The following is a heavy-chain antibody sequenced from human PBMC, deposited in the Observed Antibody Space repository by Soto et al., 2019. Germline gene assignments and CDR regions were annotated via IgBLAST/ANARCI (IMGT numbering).Heavy chain of an antibody. J-gene: IGHJ5*02. V-gene: IGHV3-23*01. CDR2: ISGSGGST. Sequence: QPGGSLRLSCAASGFTFSSYAMSWVRQAPGKGLEWVSAISGSGGSTYYADSVKGRFTISRDNSKNTLYLQMNSLRAEDTAVYYCAKDRRYYSGYDYYPPEFDPWGQGTLVTVSS. D-gene: IGHD5-12*01. CDR3: AKDRRYYSGYDYYPPEFDP. CDR1: GFTFSSYA.